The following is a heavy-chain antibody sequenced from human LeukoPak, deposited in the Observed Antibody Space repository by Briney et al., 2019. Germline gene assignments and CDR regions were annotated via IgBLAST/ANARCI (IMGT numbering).Heavy chain of an antibody. Sequence: ASVKVSCKASGYTFTGYYMHWVRQAPGQGLEWMGWISAYNGNTNYAQKLQGRVTMTTDTSTSTAYMELRSLRSDDTAVYYCARDIRPYYDSSGYYGVRAFDIWGQGTMVTVSS. CDR2: ISAYNGNT. V-gene: IGHV1-18*04. CDR1: GYTFTGYY. D-gene: IGHD3-22*01. CDR3: ARDIRPYYDSSGYYGVRAFDI. J-gene: IGHJ3*02.